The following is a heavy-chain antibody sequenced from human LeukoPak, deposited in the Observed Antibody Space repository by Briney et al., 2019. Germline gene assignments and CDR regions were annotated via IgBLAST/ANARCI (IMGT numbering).Heavy chain of an antibody. CDR1: GGSFSGYY. CDR2: INHSGST. Sequence: PSETLSLTCGVSGGSFSGYYWTWIRQTPGKGLEWIGEINHSGSTNYNPSLKSRVTISVDTSKNQFSLKLSSVTAADTAVYYCARNPKDGIAPYYFDYWGQGTLVTVSS. J-gene: IGHJ4*02. CDR3: ARNPKDGIAPYYFDY. V-gene: IGHV4-34*01. D-gene: IGHD1-14*01.